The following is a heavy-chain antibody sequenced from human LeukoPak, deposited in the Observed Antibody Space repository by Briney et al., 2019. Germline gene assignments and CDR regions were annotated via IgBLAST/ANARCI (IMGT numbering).Heavy chain of an antibody. CDR1: GYTFTGYL. CDR3: ARDRYDSSGYYYLDAFDI. J-gene: IGHJ3*02. CDR2: ISAYNGNT. D-gene: IGHD3-22*01. V-gene: IGHV1-18*04. Sequence: VASVKVSCKASGYTFTGYLMHWVRQAPGQGLEWMGWISAYNGNTNYAQKLQGRVTMTTDTSTSTAYMELRSLRSDDTAVYYCARDRYDSSGYYYLDAFDIWGQGTMVTVSS.